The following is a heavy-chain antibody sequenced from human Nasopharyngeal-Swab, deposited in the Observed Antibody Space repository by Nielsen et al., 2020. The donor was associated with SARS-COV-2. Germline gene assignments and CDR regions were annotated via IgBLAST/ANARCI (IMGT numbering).Heavy chain of an antibody. J-gene: IGHJ4*02. D-gene: IGHD3-22*01. CDR3: ARVTPTLYDSSGYLFDY. CDR1: GYTFTSYG. CDR2: ISAYNGNT. Sequence: ASVKVSRKASGYTFTSYGISWVRQAPGQGLEWMGWISAYNGNTNYAQKLQGRVTMTTDTSTSTAYMELRSLRSDDTAVYYCARVTPTLYDSSGYLFDYWGQGTLVTVSS. V-gene: IGHV1-18*01.